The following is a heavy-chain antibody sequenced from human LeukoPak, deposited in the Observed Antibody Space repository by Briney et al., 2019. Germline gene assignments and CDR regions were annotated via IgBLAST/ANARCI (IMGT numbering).Heavy chain of an antibody. Sequence: GSLRPSCSASGFTFSCFSMDWVRQAPGKGLEYFAAICRNGGSTYYADSVKGRFTISRDNSKNTLYLQMSSLRAEDTAVYLCVKDLRSDFMGVLSRYLSYWGQGTLVTISS. J-gene: IGHJ4*02. CDR3: VKDLRSDFMGVLSRYLSY. CDR1: GFTFSCFS. CDR2: ICRNGGST. V-gene: IGHV3-64D*09. D-gene: IGHD2/OR15-2a*01.